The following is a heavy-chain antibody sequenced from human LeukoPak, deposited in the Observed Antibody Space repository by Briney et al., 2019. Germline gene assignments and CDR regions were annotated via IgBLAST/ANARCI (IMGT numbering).Heavy chain of an antibody. Sequence: ASVKVSCKASGGTFSSYAISWVRQAPGQGLEWMGRIIPIFGTVNYAQKFQGRVTITTDESTSTAYMELSSLRSEDTAVYYCASPWGSGYYFDAFDIWGQGTMVTVSS. V-gene: IGHV1-69*05. D-gene: IGHD3-22*01. CDR3: ASPWGSGYYFDAFDI. J-gene: IGHJ3*02. CDR2: IIPIFGTV. CDR1: GGTFSSYA.